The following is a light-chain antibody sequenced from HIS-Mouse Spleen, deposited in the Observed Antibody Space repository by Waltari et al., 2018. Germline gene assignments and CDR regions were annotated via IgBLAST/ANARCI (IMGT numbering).Light chain of an antibody. CDR1: AWPKTY. CDR3: YSTDSSGNHRV. CDR2: EDS. J-gene: IGLJ2*01. Sequence: SYELTQPPSVSVSPGQSARITCAGNAWPKTYAYGYQHKSGQAPVLVIYEDSKRPSGIPERFSGSSSGTMATLTISGAQVEDEADYYCYSTDSSGNHRVFGGGTKLTVL. V-gene: IGLV3-10*01.